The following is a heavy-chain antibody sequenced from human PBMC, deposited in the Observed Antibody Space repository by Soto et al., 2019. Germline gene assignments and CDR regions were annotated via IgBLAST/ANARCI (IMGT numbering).Heavy chain of an antibody. CDR3: ARISDSQKSVYRHFDF. D-gene: IGHD2-21*02. J-gene: IGHJ4*02. CDR1: GFTFSIYC. V-gene: IGHV3-7*03. CDR2: IKKDGSEN. Sequence: GGSLRLSCAASGFTFSIYCMSWVRQAPGKGLEWVANIKKDGSENYYVDSVKGRFTISRDNAKNSLYLQMDSLRADDTAVYYCARISDSQKSVYRHFDFWGQGTPVTVSS.